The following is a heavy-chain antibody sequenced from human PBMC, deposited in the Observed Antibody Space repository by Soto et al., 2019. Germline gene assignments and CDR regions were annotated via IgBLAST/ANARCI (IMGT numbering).Heavy chain of an antibody. Sequence: ASVKVSCQASGYTFTSYGISWVRQAPGQGLEWMGWISAYNGNTNYAQKLQGRVTTTTDTSTSTAYMELRSLRSDDTAVYYCARSNSVTYYDFWSGYLPFDPWGQGTLVTVSS. CDR3: ARSNSVTYYDFWSGYLPFDP. J-gene: IGHJ5*02. V-gene: IGHV1-18*01. CDR2: ISAYNGNT. D-gene: IGHD3-3*01. CDR1: GYTFTSYG.